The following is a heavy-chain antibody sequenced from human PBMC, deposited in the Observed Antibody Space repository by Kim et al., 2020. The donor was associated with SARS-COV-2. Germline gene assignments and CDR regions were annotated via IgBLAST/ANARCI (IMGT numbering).Heavy chain of an antibody. J-gene: IGHJ4*02. CDR2: IKSKTDGGTT. CDR3: TTGVTMIVGSAFDY. CDR1: GFTFSNAW. Sequence: GGSLRLSCAASGFTFSNAWMSWVRQAPGKGLEWVGRIKSKTDGGTTDYAAPVKGRFTISRDDSKNTLYLQMNSLKTEDTAVYYCTTGVTMIVGSAFDYWGQGTLVTVSS. D-gene: IGHD3-22*01. V-gene: IGHV3-15*01.